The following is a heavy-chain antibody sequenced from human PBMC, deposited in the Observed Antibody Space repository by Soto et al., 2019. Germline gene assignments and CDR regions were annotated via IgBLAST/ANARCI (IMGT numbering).Heavy chain of an antibody. CDR3: ARRDRSNLAY. Sequence: EVQLVESGGGLVQPGGSLRLSCAASGFTFSSYAMHWVRQAPGKGLEYVSAISSNGGSTYYANSVKGRFTISRDNSTHTLYHRMGCVRAEDMGMYYRARRDRSNLAYWAQGTLATASS. CDR2: ISSNGGST. V-gene: IGHV3-64*01. J-gene: IGHJ4*02. D-gene: IGHD3-16*01. CDR1: GFTFSSYA.